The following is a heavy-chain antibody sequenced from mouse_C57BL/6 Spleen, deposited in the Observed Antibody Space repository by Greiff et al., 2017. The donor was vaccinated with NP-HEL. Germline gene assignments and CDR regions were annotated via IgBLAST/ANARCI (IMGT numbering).Heavy chain of an antibody. CDR3: ARDGNYVFAY. CDR2: ISSGSSTI. D-gene: IGHD2-1*01. Sequence: EVHLVESGGGLVKPGGSLKLSCAASGFTFSDYGMHWVRQAPEKGLEWVAYISSGSSTIYYADTVKGRFTISRDNAKNTLFLQMTSLRSEYTAMYYCARDGNYVFAYWGQGTLVTVSA. CDR1: GFTFSDYG. V-gene: IGHV5-17*01. J-gene: IGHJ3*01.